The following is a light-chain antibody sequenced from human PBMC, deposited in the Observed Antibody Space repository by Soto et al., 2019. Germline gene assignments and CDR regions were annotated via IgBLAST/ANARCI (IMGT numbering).Light chain of an antibody. CDR1: SSNIGGTNY. J-gene: IGLJ2*01. Sequence: QSVLTQPPSASGTPGQRVFISCSGSSSNIGGTNYAYWYQQLPGAAPKLLMHSNNLRPSGVPERISGSKSGTSASLAISGLRSEYEAVYYCASWDDRLGAVIFGGGTKLPVL. CDR3: ASWDDRLGAVI. CDR2: SNN. V-gene: IGLV1-47*02.